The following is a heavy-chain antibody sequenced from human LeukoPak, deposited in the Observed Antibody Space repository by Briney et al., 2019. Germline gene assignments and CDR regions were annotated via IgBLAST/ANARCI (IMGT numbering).Heavy chain of an antibody. CDR3: ARSGVGSDTAMVYSFDY. D-gene: IGHD5-18*01. CDR1: GGSSSGYY. Sequence: SETLSLTCAVYGGSSSGYYWSWIRQPPGKGLEWIGEINHSGSTNYNPSLKSRVTISVDTSKNQFSLKLSSVTAADTAVYYCARSGVGSDTAMVYSFDYWGQGTLVTVSS. V-gene: IGHV4-34*01. CDR2: INHSGST. J-gene: IGHJ4*02.